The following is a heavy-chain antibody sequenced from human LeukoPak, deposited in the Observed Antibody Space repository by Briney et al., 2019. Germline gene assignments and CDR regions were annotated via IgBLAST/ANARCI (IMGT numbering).Heavy chain of an antibody. V-gene: IGHV5-10-1*01. J-gene: IGHJ4*02. Sequence: GESLKISCKSSGYSLTSYWISWVRQMPGKGLEWMGRIDPSDSNTNYSPSFQGYVTVSADKSISIAYLQWSSLKASDTAMYYCARHKDPPHFEYWGQGTLVTVSS. CDR3: ARHKDPPHFEY. CDR2: IDPSDSNT. CDR1: GYSLTSYW.